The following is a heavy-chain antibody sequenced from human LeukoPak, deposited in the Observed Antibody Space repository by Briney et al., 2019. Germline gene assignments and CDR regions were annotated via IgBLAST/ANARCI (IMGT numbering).Heavy chain of an antibody. D-gene: IGHD1-1*01. J-gene: IGHJ6*02. CDR1: GFTFKNYG. Sequence: GGSLRLACAASGFTFKNYGMNWVRQAPGKGLEWVSSISSGSSYIDYADSLQGRFTISRDNAKSSLYLQMNSLRGEDTAVYYCARSKGGAQREYGMDVWGQGTTVTVSS. CDR2: ISSGSSYI. V-gene: IGHV3-21*06. CDR3: ARSKGGAQREYGMDV.